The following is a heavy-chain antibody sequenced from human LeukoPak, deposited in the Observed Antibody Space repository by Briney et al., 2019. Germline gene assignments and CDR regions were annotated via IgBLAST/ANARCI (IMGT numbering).Heavy chain of an antibody. D-gene: IGHD3-22*01. J-gene: IGHJ4*02. V-gene: IGHV2-5*02. CDR2: IYWDDDK. CDR1: GFSLSTSGVG. Sequence: ESGPTLVKPTQTLTLTCNFSGFSLSTSGVGVGWIRQPPGKALEWLALIYWDDDKRYSPSLKSRLTITKDTSENQVVLTMTNMDPVDTATYYCAHKLRDYYDSSGYYYFDYWGRGTLVTVSS. CDR3: AHKLRDYYDSSGYYYFDY.